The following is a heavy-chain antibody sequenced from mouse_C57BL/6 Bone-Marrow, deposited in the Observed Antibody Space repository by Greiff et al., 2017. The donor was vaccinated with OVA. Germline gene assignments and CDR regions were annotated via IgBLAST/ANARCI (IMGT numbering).Heavy chain of an antibody. J-gene: IGHJ3*01. CDR3: ARRDYGSGAWFAY. Sequence: EVQLQQSGPVLVKPGASVKMSCKASGYTFTDYYMNWVKQSHGKSLEWIGVINPYNGGTSYNQKFKGKATLTVDKSSSTAYMELNSLTSEDSAVYYCARRDYGSGAWFAYWGQGTLVTVSA. CDR2: INPYNGGT. V-gene: IGHV1-19*01. D-gene: IGHD1-1*01. CDR1: GYTFTDYY.